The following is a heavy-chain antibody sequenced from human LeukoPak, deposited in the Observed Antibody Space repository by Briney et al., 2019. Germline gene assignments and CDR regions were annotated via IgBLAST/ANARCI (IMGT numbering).Heavy chain of an antibody. J-gene: IGHJ5*02. D-gene: IGHD3-10*01. CDR1: GGSISSSSYY. Sequence: PSETLSLTCTVSGGSISSSSYYWGWIRQPPGKGLEWIGSIYYSGSTYYNPSLEGRVTISVDTSKNQFSLKLSSVTAADTAVYYCARLPRGMVRGLNWFDHWGQGTLVTVSS. V-gene: IGHV4-39*01. CDR3: ARLPRGMVRGLNWFDH. CDR2: IYYSGST.